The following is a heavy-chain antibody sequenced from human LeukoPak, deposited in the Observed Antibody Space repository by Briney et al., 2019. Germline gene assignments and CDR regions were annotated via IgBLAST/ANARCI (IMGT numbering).Heavy chain of an antibody. J-gene: IGHJ2*01. CDR2: IDPSDSYT. V-gene: IGHV5-10-1*01. CDR3: ARYASTAVPFDL. Sequence: GESLKISCKGSGYSFTSYWISWVRQMPGKGLEWMGRIDPSDSYTNYSPSFQGHVTISADKSISTAYLQWSSLKASDTAMYYCARYASTAVPFDLWGRGTLVTVSS. CDR1: GYSFTSYW. D-gene: IGHD3-10*02.